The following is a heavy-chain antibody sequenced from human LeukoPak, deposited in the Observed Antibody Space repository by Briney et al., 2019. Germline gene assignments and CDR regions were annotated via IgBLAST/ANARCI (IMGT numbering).Heavy chain of an antibody. J-gene: IGHJ4*02. Sequence: GGSLRLSCAASGFTFSSYSMNWVRQAPGKGLEWVSSISSSSSYIYYADSVKGRFTISRDNAKNSLYLQMNSLRAEDTAVYYCARDRGYYGSGSYYHGYWGQGTLVTVSS. D-gene: IGHD3-10*01. CDR3: ARDRGYYGSGSYYHGY. CDR2: ISSSSSYI. V-gene: IGHV3-21*04. CDR1: GFTFSSYS.